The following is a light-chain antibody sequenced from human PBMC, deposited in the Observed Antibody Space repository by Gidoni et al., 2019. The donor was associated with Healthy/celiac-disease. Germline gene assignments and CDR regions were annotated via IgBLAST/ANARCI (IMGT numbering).Light chain of an antibody. J-gene: IGKJ3*01. CDR2: LGS. CDR3: MQALQTPFT. V-gene: IGKV2-28*01. CDR1: QSLLHSNGYNY. Sequence: EIVMTQSPLSLPVTPGEPASISCRSSQSLLHSNGYNYLDWYLQKPVQSPQLLIYLGSNRASGVPDRFSGSGSGTDFTLKISRVEAEDVGVYYCMQALQTPFTFXPXTKVDIK.